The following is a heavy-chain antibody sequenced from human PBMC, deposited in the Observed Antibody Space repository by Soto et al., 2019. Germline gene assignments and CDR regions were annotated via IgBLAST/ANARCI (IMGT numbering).Heavy chain of an antibody. CDR3: ARDGCSGGSCHVY. CDR2: IHYSGST. CDR1: GGSINSAGYY. D-gene: IGHD2-15*01. J-gene: IGHJ4*02. Sequence: QVQLQESSPGLVKPSQTLSLTCTVSGGSINSAGYYWTWIRQHPGKGLEWIGYIHYSGSTYYNPSLKSRVTISVDTSKNQFSLKLNSVTAADTAVYYCARDGCSGGSCHVYWGQGTLVTVSS. V-gene: IGHV4-31*03.